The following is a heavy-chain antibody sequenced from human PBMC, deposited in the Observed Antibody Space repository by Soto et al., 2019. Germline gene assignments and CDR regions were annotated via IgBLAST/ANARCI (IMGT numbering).Heavy chain of an antibody. V-gene: IGHV3-30*19. CDR1: GFTFSSYG. CDR2: IWYDGSNK. J-gene: IGHJ4*02. D-gene: IGHD5-12*01. CDR3: ARERDGYPFDY. Sequence: QVQLVESGGGVVQPGRSLRLSCAASGFTFSSYGMHWVRQAPGKGLEWVAVIWYDGSNKYYADSVKGRFTISRDNSKNTLYLQMNSLRAEDTAVYYCARERDGYPFDYWGQGTLVTVSS.